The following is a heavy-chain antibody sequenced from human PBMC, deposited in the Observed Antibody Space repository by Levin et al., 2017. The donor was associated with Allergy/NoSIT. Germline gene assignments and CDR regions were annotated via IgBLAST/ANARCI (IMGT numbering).Heavy chain of an antibody. CDR2: INPSGGST. V-gene: IGHV1-46*01. CDR3: ARLCAPSGGSCYSDY. Sequence: GESLKISCKASGYAFTSYYMHWVRQAPGQGLEWMGIINPSGGSTSYAQKFQGRVTMTRDTSTSTVYMELSRLRSEDTAVYYCARLCAPSGGSCYSDYWGQGTLVTVSS. CDR1: GYAFTSYY. D-gene: IGHD2-15*01. J-gene: IGHJ4*02.